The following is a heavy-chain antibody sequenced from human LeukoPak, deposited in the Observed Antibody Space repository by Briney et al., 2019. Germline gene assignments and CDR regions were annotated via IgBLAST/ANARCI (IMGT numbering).Heavy chain of an antibody. CDR3: AKGSYGSGSYPDY. J-gene: IGHJ4*02. CDR1: GFTFSDYN. Sequence: GGSLRLSCAASGFTFSDYNMNWVRQAPGKSLEWVSSITSDSRYKYYVDSVRGRFTISRDNAKNSLYLQMNSLRAEDMALYYCAKGSYGSGSYPDYWGQGTLVTVSS. D-gene: IGHD3-10*01. CDR2: ITSDSRYK. V-gene: IGHV3-21*04.